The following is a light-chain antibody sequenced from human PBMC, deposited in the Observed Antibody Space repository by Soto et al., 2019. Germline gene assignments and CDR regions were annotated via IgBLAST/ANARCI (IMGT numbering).Light chain of an antibody. CDR3: QQTYSAPLT. J-gene: IGKJ4*01. CDR1: QSISSY. V-gene: IGKV1-39*01. CDR2: AAS. Sequence: DIQMTQSPSSLSASVGDRVTITCRASQSISSYLNWYQHKPGKAPKLLIYAASSFQSGVPSRFSGSESGTDFTLTISSLQPEDFETYYCQQTYSAPLTFGAGTKVDIX.